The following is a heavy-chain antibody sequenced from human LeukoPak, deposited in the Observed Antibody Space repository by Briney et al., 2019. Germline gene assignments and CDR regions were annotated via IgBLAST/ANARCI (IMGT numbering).Heavy chain of an antibody. Sequence: SETLSLTCTVSGGSISSGSYYWSWIRQPAGKGLEWIGRIYTSGSTNYNPSLKSRVTISVDTSKNQFSLKLSSVTAADTAVYYCARRYCSSTSCYGGDWGQGTLVTVSS. CDR2: IYTSGST. D-gene: IGHD2-2*01. J-gene: IGHJ4*02. CDR3: ARRYCSSTSCYGGD. CDR1: GGSISSGSYY. V-gene: IGHV4-61*02.